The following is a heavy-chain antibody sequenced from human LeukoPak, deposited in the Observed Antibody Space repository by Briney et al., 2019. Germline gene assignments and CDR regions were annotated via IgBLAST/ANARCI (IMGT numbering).Heavy chain of an antibody. V-gene: IGHV3-30*18. CDR2: ISYDGSNK. CDR3: AKETSSSWSPYNWFDP. J-gene: IGHJ5*02. CDR1: GFTFSSYG. D-gene: IGHD6-13*01. Sequence: PGRSLRLSCAASGFTFSSYGMHWVRQAPGKGLEWVAVISYDGSNKYYADSVKGRFTISRDNSKNTLYLQMNSLRAEDTAVYYCAKETSSSWSPYNWFDPWGQGTLVTVSS.